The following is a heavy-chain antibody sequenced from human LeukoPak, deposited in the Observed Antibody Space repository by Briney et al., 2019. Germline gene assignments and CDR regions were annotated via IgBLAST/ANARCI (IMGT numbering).Heavy chain of an antibody. CDR1: GYTFTSYG. CDR2: ISAYNGNT. D-gene: IGHD3-10*01. V-gene: IGHV1-18*01. Sequence: GASVKVSCKASGYTFTSYGISWVRQAPGQGLEWMGWISAYNGNTNYAQKLQGRVTMTTDTSTSTAYMELRSLRSDDTAAYYCARGRGSHYYGSGSYYNGGDYWGQGTLVTVSS. J-gene: IGHJ4*02. CDR3: ARGRGSHYYGSGSYYNGGDY.